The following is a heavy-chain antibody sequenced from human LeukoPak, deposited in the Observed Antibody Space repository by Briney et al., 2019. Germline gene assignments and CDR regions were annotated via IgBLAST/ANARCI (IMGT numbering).Heavy chain of an antibody. J-gene: IGHJ4*02. CDR1: GGSISSYY. V-gene: IGHV4-59*01. Sequence: SETLSLTCTVSGGSISSYYWSWIRQPPGKGLEWIGYIYYSGSTNYNPSLKSRVTISVDTSKNQFSLKLSSVTAADTAVYYCARAYGAGTPYWGQGTLVTVSS. D-gene: IGHD6-19*01. CDR3: ARAYGAGTPY. CDR2: IYYSGST.